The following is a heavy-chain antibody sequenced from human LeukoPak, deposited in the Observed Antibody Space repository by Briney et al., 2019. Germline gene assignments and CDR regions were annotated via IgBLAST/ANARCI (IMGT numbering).Heavy chain of an antibody. V-gene: IGHV4-34*01. CDR2: INHSGST. CDR3: ARSKGLQLTGLYYYYYGMDV. CDR1: GGSFSGYY. Sequence: SETLSLTCAVYGGSFSGYYWSWIRQPPGKGLEWIGEINHSGSTNYNPSLKSRVTISVDTSKNQFSLKLSSVTAADTAVYYCARSKGLQLTGLYYYYYGMDVWGQGTTVTVSS. D-gene: IGHD4-11*01. J-gene: IGHJ6*02.